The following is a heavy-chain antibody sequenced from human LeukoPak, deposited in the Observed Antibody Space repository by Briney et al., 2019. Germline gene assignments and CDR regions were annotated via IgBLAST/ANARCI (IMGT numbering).Heavy chain of an antibody. CDR2: IYYSGST. Sequence: PSETLSLTCTVSGGSISSYYWSWIRQPPGKGLEWIGYIYYSGSTNYNPSLKSRVTISVDTSKNQFSLKLSSVTAADTAVFYCARGWDYYDSSGYYYYFDYWGQGTLVTVSS. J-gene: IGHJ4*02. CDR1: GGSISSYY. D-gene: IGHD3-22*01. V-gene: IGHV4-59*12. CDR3: ARGWDYYDSSGYYYYFDY.